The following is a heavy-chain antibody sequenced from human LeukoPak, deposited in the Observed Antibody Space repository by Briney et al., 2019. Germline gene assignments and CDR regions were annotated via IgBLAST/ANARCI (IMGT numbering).Heavy chain of an antibody. Sequence: GGSLRLSCAASEFNFENHWMHWVRQVPGKGLEWVSRTDAGGSSTSYADSVRGRFSISRDNGKSTLYLQMNSLRVEDTAVYYCARGPPTGGGAYVGDYWGHGTLVTVSS. CDR2: TDAGGSST. V-gene: IGHV3-74*01. CDR3: ARGPPTGGGAYVGDY. D-gene: IGHD2-8*02. J-gene: IGHJ4*01. CDR1: EFNFENHW.